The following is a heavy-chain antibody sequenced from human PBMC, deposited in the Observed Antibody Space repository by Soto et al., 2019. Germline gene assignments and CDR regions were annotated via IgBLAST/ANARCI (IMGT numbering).Heavy chain of an antibody. CDR3: TTGPGIRYFDWLNY. D-gene: IGHD3-9*01. J-gene: IGHJ4*02. CDR2: IKSKTDGGTT. Sequence: GGSLRLSCAASGFTFSNAWMSWVRQAPGKGLEWVGRIKSKTDGGTTDYAAPVKGRFTISRDDSKNTLYLQMNSLKTEDTAVYYCTTGPGIRYFDWLNYWGQGTLVTVSS. V-gene: IGHV3-15*01. CDR1: GFTFSNAW.